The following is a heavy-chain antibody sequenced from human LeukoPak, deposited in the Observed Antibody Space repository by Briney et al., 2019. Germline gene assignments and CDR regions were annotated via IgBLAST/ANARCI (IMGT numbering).Heavy chain of an antibody. V-gene: IGHV3-74*01. CDR2: IDRDGSRI. D-gene: IGHD5-12*01. CDR3: VRGNDYGVPHY. Sequence: GGSLRLSCAVSGFTFSSYWIHWVRQAPGKGLVWVSRIDRDGSRINYADSVKGRFTISRDNGKNTLFLQMNSLRAEDAAVYYCVRGNDYGVPHYWGQGTLVTVSS. J-gene: IGHJ4*02. CDR1: GFTFSSYW.